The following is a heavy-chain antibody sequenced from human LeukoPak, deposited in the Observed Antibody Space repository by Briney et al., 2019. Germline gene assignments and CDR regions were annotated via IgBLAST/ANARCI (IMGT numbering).Heavy chain of an antibody. D-gene: IGHD2-2*02. CDR1: GYSISSGCY. J-gene: IGHJ6*03. Sequence: PSETLSLTCAVSGYSISSGCYWGWIRQPPGKGLEWIGSIYHSGSTYYNPSLKSRVTISVDTSKNQFSLTLSSVTAADTAVYYCASTRYCSSTSCYTGYYYYYYMDVWGKGTTVTVSS. CDR3: ASTRYCSSTSCYTGYYYYYYMDV. CDR2: IYHSGST. V-gene: IGHV4-38-2*01.